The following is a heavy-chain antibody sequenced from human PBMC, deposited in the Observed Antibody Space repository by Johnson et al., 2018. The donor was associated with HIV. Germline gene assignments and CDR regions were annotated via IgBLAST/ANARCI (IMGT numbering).Heavy chain of an antibody. D-gene: IGHD1-26*01. J-gene: IGHJ3*02. CDR3: AKGSRGSYLYDAFDI. CDR2: ISYDGSNK. V-gene: IGHV3-30-3*01. CDR1: GFTFSDYY. Sequence: QVQLVESGGGLVKPGRSLRLSCAASGFTFSDYYMSWIRQAPGKGLEWVAVISYDGSNKYYAVSVQGRFTLLRDNSKNTLYLQMNSLRAEDTAVYYCAKGSRGSYLYDAFDIWGQGTMVTVSS.